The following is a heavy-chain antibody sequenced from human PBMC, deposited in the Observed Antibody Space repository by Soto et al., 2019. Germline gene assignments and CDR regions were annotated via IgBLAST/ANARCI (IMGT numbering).Heavy chain of an antibody. CDR1: GITFSNYA. Sequence: EVQLLESGGGLVQPGGSLRLSCAASGITFSNYAMSWVRQAPGKGLEWGSGISGSAGSTYYTDSAKGRFTISRYNSTNAVYLQMNSRRAEDTAVFYCAKVEGDYGDYSRPFYYGMDVWGQGATVTVSS. V-gene: IGHV3-23*01. J-gene: IGHJ6*02. D-gene: IGHD4-17*01. CDR3: AKVEGDYGDYSRPFYYGMDV. CDR2: ISGSAGST.